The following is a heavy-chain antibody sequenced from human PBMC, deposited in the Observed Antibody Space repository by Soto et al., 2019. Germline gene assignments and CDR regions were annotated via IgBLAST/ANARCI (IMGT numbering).Heavy chain of an antibody. CDR1: GYTFTSYG. J-gene: IGHJ4*02. CDR3: ASEISGGSYYGPFDY. Sequence: ASVKVSCKASGYTFTSYGISWVRQAPGQGLEWMGWISAYNGNTNYAQKLQGRVTMTTDTSTSTAYMELSSLRSEDTAVYYCASEISGGSYYGPFDYWGQGTLVTVSS. V-gene: IGHV1-18*04. D-gene: IGHD1-26*01. CDR2: ISAYNGNT.